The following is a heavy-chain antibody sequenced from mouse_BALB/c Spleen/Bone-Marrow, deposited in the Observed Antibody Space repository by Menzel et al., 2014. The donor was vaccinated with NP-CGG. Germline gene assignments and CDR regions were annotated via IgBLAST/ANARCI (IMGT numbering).Heavy chain of an antibody. CDR1: GYAFSNYG. J-gene: IGHJ4*01. CDR2: IYPGDGET. V-gene: IGHV1-80*01. D-gene: IGHD2-4*01. Sequence: VQRVESGAELVRPGSSVEISCKASGYAFSNYGMNWVKQRPGQGLEWIGQIYPGDGETNYNGEFEGRVTLTADKSSSTAYMQVSSLTSEDSAVYFCASVYDYGRGYAMDYWGQGTSVTVSS. CDR3: ASVYDYGRGYAMDY.